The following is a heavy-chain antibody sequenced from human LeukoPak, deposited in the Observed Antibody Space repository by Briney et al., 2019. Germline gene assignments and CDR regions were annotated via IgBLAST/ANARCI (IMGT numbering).Heavy chain of an antibody. CDR1: GFSLTTSGMS. Sequence: SGPALVKPTQTLTLTCTFSGFSLTTSGMSVHWIRQPPGKALEWLAHIDWDDDKYYNTSLQTRLTISKDTSKSQVVLTLTNVDPLDTATYYCARWDGGNSVGFFDLWGPGTLVTVSS. V-gene: IGHV2-70*01. CDR2: IDWDDDK. J-gene: IGHJ4*02. CDR3: ARWDGGNSVGFFDL. D-gene: IGHD4-23*01.